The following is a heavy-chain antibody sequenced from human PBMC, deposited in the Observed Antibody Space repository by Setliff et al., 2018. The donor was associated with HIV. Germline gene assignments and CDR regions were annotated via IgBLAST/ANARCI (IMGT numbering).Heavy chain of an antibody. CDR3: ARGPANGWSGH. CDR1: GYSFTTYA. D-gene: IGHD6-19*01. V-gene: IGHV1-3*03. CDR2: LNAGDGDS. J-gene: IGHJ4*02. Sequence: GASVKVSCKASGYSFTTYAIHWVRQAPGQRLEWMGWLNAGDGDSGPSQEFRGRVIFTRDTSTSTAYMELSSLRSEDTAVYYCARGPANGWSGHWGQGTLVTVSS.